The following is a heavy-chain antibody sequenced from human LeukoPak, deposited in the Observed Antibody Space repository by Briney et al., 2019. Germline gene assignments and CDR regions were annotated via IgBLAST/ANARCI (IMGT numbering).Heavy chain of an antibody. J-gene: IGHJ1*01. D-gene: IGHD6-6*01. V-gene: IGHV3-23*01. CDR3: AKDPPYSSSSYEYFQH. CDR1: GFTFSSYS. Sequence: PGGSLRLSCAASGFTFSSYSMNWVRQAPGKGLEWVSAISGSGGSTYYADSVKGRFTISRDNSKNTLYLQMNSLRAEDTAVYYCAKDPPYSSSSYEYFQHWGQGTLVTVSS. CDR2: ISGSGGST.